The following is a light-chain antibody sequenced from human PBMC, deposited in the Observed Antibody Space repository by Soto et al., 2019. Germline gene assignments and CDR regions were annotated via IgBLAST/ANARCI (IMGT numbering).Light chain of an antibody. J-gene: IGKJ4*01. V-gene: IGKV3-15*01. CDR2: SA. CDR1: QSVRSN. CDR3: QHHSNWPFIT. Sequence: EIVMTQSPATLSVSPGDRATLSCRASQSVRSNLVWYQQRPGQPPRLLIYSASRATNVPARFSGSGSGTNFTLTISSLQSEDLAVYYCQHHSNWPFITFGGGTKVEIK.